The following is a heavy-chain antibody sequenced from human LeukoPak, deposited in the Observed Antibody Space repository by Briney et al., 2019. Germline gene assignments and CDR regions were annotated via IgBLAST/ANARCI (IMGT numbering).Heavy chain of an antibody. V-gene: IGHV3-23*01. CDR3: AKDSAAVGGPTTD. CDR2: ISGSGGIT. J-gene: IGHJ4*02. Sequence: PGGSLRLSCAASGFTFSSYTMSWVRQAPGKGKEWVSLISGSGGITYYADSAKGRFTISRDNSKNTLYLQMDSLRAEDTAAYYCAKDSAAVGGPTTDWGQGTLVTVSS. D-gene: IGHD6-13*01. CDR1: GFTFSSYT.